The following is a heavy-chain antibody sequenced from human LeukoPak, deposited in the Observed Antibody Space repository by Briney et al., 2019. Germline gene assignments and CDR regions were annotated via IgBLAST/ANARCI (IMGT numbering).Heavy chain of an antibody. CDR3: ARDYLGGNPDAFDI. CDR2: IYASGRT. CDR1: GGSISSYY. Sequence: SETLSLTCTVSGGSISSYYWSWIRQPPGKGLEWIGYIYASGRTNYNPSLKSRVTISIDTSKNQFSLKLSSVTAADTAVYYCARDYLGGNPDAFDIWGQGTMVTVSS. V-gene: IGHV4-59*12. D-gene: IGHD4-23*01. J-gene: IGHJ3*02.